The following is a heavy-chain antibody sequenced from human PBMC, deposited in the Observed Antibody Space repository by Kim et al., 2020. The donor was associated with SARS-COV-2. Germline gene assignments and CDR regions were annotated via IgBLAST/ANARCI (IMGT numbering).Heavy chain of an antibody. V-gene: IGHV3-11*06. Sequence: YADSVKGRVPISRDNAKNSLYLQRHSRRAEDTAVYSSARGYSSSWALDYWGQGTLVTVSS. J-gene: IGHJ4*02. D-gene: IGHD6-13*01. CDR3: ARGYSSSWALDY.